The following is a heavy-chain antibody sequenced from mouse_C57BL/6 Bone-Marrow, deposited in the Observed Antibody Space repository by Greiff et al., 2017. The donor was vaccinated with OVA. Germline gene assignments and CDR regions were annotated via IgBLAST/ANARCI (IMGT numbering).Heavy chain of an antibody. J-gene: IGHJ2*01. CDR3: ARNGGTRGVYFDY. CDR1: GFSLTSYG. Sequence: VKLVESGPGLVQPSQSLSITCTVSGFSLTSYGVHWVRQSPGKGLEWLGVRWSGGSTDYNAAFISRLSISKDNSKSQVFFTMNSLQADDTAIYYCARNGGTRGVYFDYWGQGTTLTVSS. CDR2: RWSGGST. D-gene: IGHD3-3*01. V-gene: IGHV2-2*01.